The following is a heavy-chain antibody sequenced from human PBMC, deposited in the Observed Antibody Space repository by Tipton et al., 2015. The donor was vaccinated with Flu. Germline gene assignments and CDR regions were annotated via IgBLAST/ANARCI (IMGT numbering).Heavy chain of an antibody. J-gene: IGHJ6*02. CDR1: GYTFTSYD. CDR2: MNPNSGNT. Sequence: QLVQSGAEVKKPGASVKVSCKASGYTFTSYDINWVRQATGQGLEWMGWMNPNSGNTGYARKFQGRVTMTRDTSISTAYMELSSLRSEDTAVYYCARGGSSSSYYYYYGMDVWGQGTTVTVSS. CDR3: ARGGSSSSYYYYYGMDV. V-gene: IGHV1-8*01. D-gene: IGHD6-6*01.